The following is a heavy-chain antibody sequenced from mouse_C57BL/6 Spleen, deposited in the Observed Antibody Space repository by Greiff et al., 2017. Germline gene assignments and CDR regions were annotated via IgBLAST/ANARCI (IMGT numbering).Heavy chain of an antibody. CDR3: TSYYYGSSQAWFAY. CDR1: GFNIKDYY. Sequence: VQLQQSGAELVRPGASVKLSCTASGFNIKDYYMHWVKQRPEQGLAWIGRIDPEDGDTEYAPKFQGKATMTADTSSNTAYLQLSSLTSEDTAVYYCTSYYYGSSQAWFAYWGQGTLVTVSA. J-gene: IGHJ3*01. D-gene: IGHD1-1*01. CDR2: IDPEDGDT. V-gene: IGHV14-1*01.